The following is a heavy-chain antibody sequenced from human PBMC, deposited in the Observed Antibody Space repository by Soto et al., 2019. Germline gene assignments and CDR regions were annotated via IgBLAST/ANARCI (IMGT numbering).Heavy chain of an antibody. J-gene: IGHJ6*02. Sequence: SESLSLTCAVSGGSISSTYWWTWVRQTPGKGLEWIAEIYHSGVTNYNPSLKSRVTISVDKSKNQFSLKVSSVTAADTAVYYCAKIWFGGNYYGMDVWGQGTTVTVSS. CDR1: GGSISSTYW. CDR2: IYHSGVT. V-gene: IGHV4-4*02. D-gene: IGHD3-10*01. CDR3: AKIWFGGNYYGMDV.